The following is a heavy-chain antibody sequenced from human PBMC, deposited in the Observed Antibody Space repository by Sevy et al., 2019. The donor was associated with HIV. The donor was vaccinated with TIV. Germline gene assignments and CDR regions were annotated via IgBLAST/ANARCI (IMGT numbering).Heavy chain of an antibody. CDR1: GGSISSYY. J-gene: IGHJ6*02. V-gene: IGHV4-59*01. Sequence: SETLSLTCTVSGGSISSYYWSWIRQPPGKGLEWIGYIYYSGSTNYNPSLKSRVTISVDTSKNQFSLKLSSVTAADTAVYYCATNYDLWSGYYTEVKDYYGMDVWGQGTTVTVSS. CDR3: ATNYDLWSGYYTEVKDYYGMDV. D-gene: IGHD3-3*01. CDR2: IYYSGST.